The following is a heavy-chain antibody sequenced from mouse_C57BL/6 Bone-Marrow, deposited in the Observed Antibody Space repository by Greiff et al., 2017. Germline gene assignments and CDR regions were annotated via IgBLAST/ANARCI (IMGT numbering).Heavy chain of an antibody. J-gene: IGHJ3*01. CDR3: AREGGLPALAY. V-gene: IGHV2-2*01. CDR1: GFSLTSYG. D-gene: IGHD5-5*01. CDR2: IWSGGST. Sequence: QVQLQQSGPGLVQPSQSLSITCTVSGFSLTSYGVHWVRQSPGQGLEWLGVIWSGGSTDYNAAFISRLSISKDNSKSQVFFKMNSLQADDTAIYYCAREGGLPALAYWGQGTLVTVSA.